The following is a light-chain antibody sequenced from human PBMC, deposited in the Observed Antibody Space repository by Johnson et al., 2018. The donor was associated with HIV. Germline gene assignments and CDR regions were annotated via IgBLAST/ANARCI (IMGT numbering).Light chain of an antibody. V-gene: IGLV1-51*02. Sequence: QSVLTQPPSVSAAPGQKVTISCSGSSSNIGNNYVSWYQQFPGTAPKLLIYENTKRPSGIPDRFSASKSGTSATLGITGLQTGDEADYYCATWDSSLNPHYVFGTGTKVTVL. CDR2: ENT. CDR1: SSNIGNNY. CDR3: ATWDSSLNPHYV. J-gene: IGLJ1*01.